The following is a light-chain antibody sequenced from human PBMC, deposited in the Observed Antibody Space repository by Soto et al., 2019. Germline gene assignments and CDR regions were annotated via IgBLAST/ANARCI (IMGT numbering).Light chain of an antibody. J-gene: IGKJ1*01. CDR1: ETVNSN. CDR2: TIS. Sequence: EVVMTQSPATLSVSPGERATLSCRASETVNSNLAWYQQKPGQAPRLLLYTISITATGVPARFSGSGSGTEFTLTISSPQSEDFGDYYCQQYNKWWTFGQGTKVEIK. V-gene: IGKV3-15*01. CDR3: QQYNKWWT.